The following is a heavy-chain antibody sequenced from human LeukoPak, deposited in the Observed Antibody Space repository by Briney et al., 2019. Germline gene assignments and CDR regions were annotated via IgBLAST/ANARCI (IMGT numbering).Heavy chain of an antibody. CDR1: GVSISNYY. CDR2: SYISVST. CDR3: ARDLPLSSAGSYYFFYMDV. Sequence: SETLSLTCTVSGVSISNYYWSWIRQPAGKGLEWIGRSYISVSTNYNPSLKNRVTISMDTSKNQFSLKLSSVTAADTAVYYCARDLPLSSAGSYYFFYMDVWGRGTTVTVSS. J-gene: IGHJ6*03. D-gene: IGHD3-10*01. V-gene: IGHV4-4*07.